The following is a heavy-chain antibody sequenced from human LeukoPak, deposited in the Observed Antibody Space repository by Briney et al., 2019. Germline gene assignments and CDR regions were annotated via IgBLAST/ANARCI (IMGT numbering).Heavy chain of an antibody. CDR1: GFTVSSKY. Sequence: GGSLRLSCATSGFTVSSKYMSWVRQAPGKGLEWVSVIYNDCSTYYSDSVKGRFTISRDNSKNTLFLQMNSLRAEDTAVYYCEREKYTSTWHEGFDYWGQGTLVTVSS. J-gene: IGHJ4*02. D-gene: IGHD6-13*01. V-gene: IGHV3-53*01. CDR3: EREKYTSTWHEGFDY. CDR2: IYNDCST.